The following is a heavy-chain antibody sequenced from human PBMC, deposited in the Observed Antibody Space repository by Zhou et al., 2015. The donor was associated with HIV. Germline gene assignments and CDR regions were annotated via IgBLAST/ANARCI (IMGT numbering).Heavy chain of an antibody. CDR2: IIPIFGTA. Sequence: QVQLVQSGAEVKKPGSSVKVSCKASGGTFSSYAISWVRQAPGQGLEWMGGIIPIFGTANYAQKFQGRVTITADESTSTAYMELSSLRSEDTAVYYCARDLRLGYQLPYYYYGMDVWGQGTTVTVSS. CDR3: ARDLRLGYQLPYYYYGMDV. D-gene: IGHD2-2*01. V-gene: IGHV1-69*12. CDR1: GGTFSSYA. J-gene: IGHJ6*02.